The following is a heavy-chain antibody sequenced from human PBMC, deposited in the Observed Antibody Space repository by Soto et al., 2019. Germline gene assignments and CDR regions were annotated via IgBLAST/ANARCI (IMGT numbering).Heavy chain of an antibody. D-gene: IGHD6-19*01. V-gene: IGHV3-33*01. CDR3: ARDIIGGSSGAIDQ. CDR2: IWNDGNSK. J-gene: IGHJ4*02. CDR1: GFTFSNHG. Sequence: QVQLVESGGGVVQPGRSLRLSCAASGFTFSNHGMHWVRQAPGKRLEWVAVIWNDGNSKYYGDSVRGRSTISTDNYNNLLDLQIVSLSAADTAVYYCARDIIGGSSGAIDQWGQGTLVTGSS.